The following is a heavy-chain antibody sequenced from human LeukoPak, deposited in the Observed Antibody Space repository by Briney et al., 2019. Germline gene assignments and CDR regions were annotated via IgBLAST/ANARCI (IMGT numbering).Heavy chain of an antibody. CDR3: AKDRARVVVPAAMDY. CDR2: ISYDGSNK. Sequence: GRSLRLSCAASGFTFSSYGMHWVRQAPGKGLEWVAVISYDGSNKYYADSVKGRFTISRDNSKNTLCLQMNSLRAEDTAVYYSAKDRARVVVPAAMDYWGQGTLVTVSS. V-gene: IGHV3-30*18. J-gene: IGHJ4*02. CDR1: GFTFSSYG. D-gene: IGHD2-2*01.